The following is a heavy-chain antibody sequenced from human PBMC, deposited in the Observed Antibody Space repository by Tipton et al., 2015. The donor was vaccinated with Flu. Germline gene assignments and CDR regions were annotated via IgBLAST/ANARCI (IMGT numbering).Heavy chain of an antibody. V-gene: IGHV4-34*10. CDR1: GESFSGYY. CDR2: INHSGRT. J-gene: IGHJ6*02. D-gene: IGHD6-6*01. CDR3: ARDSPPPSGIWQLSMDV. Sequence: TLSLTCAVFGESFSGYYWSWIRQPPGKGLEWIGEINHSGRTNYKSSLTSRVTMSVDTSKNQFSLKLSSVTAADTAGYYCARDSPPPSGIWQLSMDVWGQGTTVTVSS.